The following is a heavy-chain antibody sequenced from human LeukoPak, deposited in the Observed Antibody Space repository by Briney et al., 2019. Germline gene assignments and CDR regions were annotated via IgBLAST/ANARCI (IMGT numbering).Heavy chain of an antibody. CDR1: GFTFSNSS. Sequence: PGGSLRLSCAASGFTFSNSSMNWVRQAPGKGLEWVSSISGSSSYIYYADSVKGRFTISRDNSKNTLYLQMNSLRAEDTAVYYCAKDTHYGDFHYFDYWGQGTLVTVSS. V-gene: IGHV3-21*01. CDR3: AKDTHYGDFHYFDY. CDR2: ISGSSSYI. D-gene: IGHD4-17*01. J-gene: IGHJ4*02.